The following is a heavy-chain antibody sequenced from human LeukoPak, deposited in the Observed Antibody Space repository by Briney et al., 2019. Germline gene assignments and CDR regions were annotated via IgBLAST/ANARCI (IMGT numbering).Heavy chain of an antibody. D-gene: IGHD3-3*01. CDR2: MNPNSGNT. CDR3: ARVTYYDFWSGYANYLGY. V-gene: IGHV1-8*01. CDR1: GYTFTIYD. Sequence: GASVKVSCTASGYTFTIYDINWVRQATGQGLEWMGWMNPNSGNTGYAQKFQGRVTMTRNTSISTAYMELSSLRSEDTAVYYCARVTYYDFWSGYANYLGYWGQGTLVTVSS. J-gene: IGHJ4*02.